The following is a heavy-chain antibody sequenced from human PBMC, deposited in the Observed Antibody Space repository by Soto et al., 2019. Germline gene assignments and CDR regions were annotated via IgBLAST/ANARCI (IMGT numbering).Heavy chain of an antibody. CDR2: INPSNDNT. V-gene: IGHV1-18*01. Sequence: QVQLVQSGAEVKKAGASVKVSCKASGYTFYRYGITWVRQAPGQGLEWMGWINPSNDNTNYAQKFRGRVTMTTDASTSTAHKELRSLKSDDTSVYYCARDTQQDSNGYYLEWFDPWGQGTLVTVSS. D-gene: IGHD3-22*01. CDR3: ARDTQQDSNGYYLEWFDP. CDR1: GYTFYRYG. J-gene: IGHJ5*02.